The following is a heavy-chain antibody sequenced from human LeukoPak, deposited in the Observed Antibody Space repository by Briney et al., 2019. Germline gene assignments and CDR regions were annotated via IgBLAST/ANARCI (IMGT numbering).Heavy chain of an antibody. V-gene: IGHV1-2*02. CDR1: GYTFSAFY. CDR3: ARDMTGGIWARATSFDH. Sequence: ASVKVSCKTSGYTFSAFYMHWVRQAPGQGPEWMGWINPDSGGSEYGQKFQGRVTFTSDTSSTTIYMEVRILKSDDTAVYYCARDMTGGIWARATSFDHWGQGTLVTVSS. CDR2: INPDSGGS. J-gene: IGHJ4*02. D-gene: IGHD1-14*01.